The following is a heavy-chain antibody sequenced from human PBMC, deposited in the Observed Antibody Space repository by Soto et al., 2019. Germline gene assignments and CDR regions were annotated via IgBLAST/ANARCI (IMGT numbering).Heavy chain of an antibody. CDR1: GYTFTRYY. D-gene: IGHD3-16*02. Sequence: ASVKVSCKASGYTFTRYYMHWVREAPGQGLEWMGIINPSGGSTSYAQKFQGRVTMTRDTSTSTVYMELSSLRSEDTAVYYCAIPKVVDAGSDYVWGSYRSPYYYYGMDVWGQGTTVTVSS. CDR3: AIPKVVDAGSDYVWGSYRSPYYYYGMDV. V-gene: IGHV1-46*01. CDR2: INPSGGST. J-gene: IGHJ6*02.